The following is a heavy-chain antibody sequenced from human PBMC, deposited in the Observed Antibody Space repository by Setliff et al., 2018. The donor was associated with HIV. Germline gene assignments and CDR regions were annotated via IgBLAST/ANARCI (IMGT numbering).Heavy chain of an antibody. CDR1: GGSFSGYY. V-gene: IGHV4-34*01. D-gene: IGHD3-10*01. CDR2: INHSGST. J-gene: IGHJ3*02. Sequence: SETLSLTCAVYGGSFSGYYWSWIRQPPGKGLEWIGEINHSGSTNYNPSLKSRVTISVDTSKNQFSLKLSSVTAADTAVYYCARRVIVLLWFGENTKDAFDIWGQGTKVTVSS. CDR3: ARRVIVLLWFGENTKDAFDI.